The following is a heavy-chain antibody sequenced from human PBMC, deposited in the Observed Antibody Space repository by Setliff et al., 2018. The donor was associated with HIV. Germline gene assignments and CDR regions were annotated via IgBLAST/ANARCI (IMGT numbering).Heavy chain of an antibody. D-gene: IGHD4-17*01. V-gene: IGHV1-2*02. J-gene: IGHJ5*02. Sequence: ASVKVSCKASGYIFTDYYMHWVRQAPGQGLEWMGWINPNSGGTNYAQKFRGRVTMTRDTSINTAHMYLSSLRSDDTAIYYCARNHNYGPWGQGTLVTVSS. CDR2: INPNSGGT. CDR1: GYIFTDYY. CDR3: ARNHNYGP.